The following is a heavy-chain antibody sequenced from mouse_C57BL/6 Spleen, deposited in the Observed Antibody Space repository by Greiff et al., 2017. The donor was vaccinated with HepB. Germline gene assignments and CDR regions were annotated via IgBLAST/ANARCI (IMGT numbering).Heavy chain of an antibody. Sequence: VQLQQPGAELVKPGASVKLSCKASGYTFTSYWMHWVKQRPGQGLEWIGMIHPNSGSTNYNEKFKSKATLTVDKSSSTAYMQLSSLTSEDSAVYYCARYYGSREGFAYWGQGTLVTVSA. CDR3: ARYYGSREGFAY. V-gene: IGHV1-64*01. J-gene: IGHJ3*01. D-gene: IGHD1-1*01. CDR2: IHPNSGST. CDR1: GYTFTSYW.